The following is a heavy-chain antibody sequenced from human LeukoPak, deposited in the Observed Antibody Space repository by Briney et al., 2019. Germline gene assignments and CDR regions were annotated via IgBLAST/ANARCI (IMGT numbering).Heavy chain of an antibody. CDR1: GFTFTSYA. CDR3: AKRGGLSLFDY. D-gene: IGHD3-10*01. Sequence: GGSLRLSCAASGFTFTSYAMHWVRQAPGKGLEWVAIISYDGSDKYYTDSVKGRFTISRDNSKNTLSLQMNILRAEDTAVYYCAKRGGLSLFDYRGQGTLVTVSS. J-gene: IGHJ4*02. CDR2: ISYDGSDK. V-gene: IGHV3-30*18.